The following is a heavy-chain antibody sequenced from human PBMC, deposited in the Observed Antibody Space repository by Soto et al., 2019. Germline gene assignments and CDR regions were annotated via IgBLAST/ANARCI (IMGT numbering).Heavy chain of an antibody. J-gene: IGHJ4*02. CDR1: GGTFSSYA. Sequence: QVQLVQSGAEVKKPGSSVKVSCKASGGTFSSYAISWVRQAPGQGLEWMGGIIPIFGTANYAQKFQGRVTITADESTSTDYMELSRLRSEDTAVYYCARWAYGGNSALYKLDYWGQGTLVTVSS. CDR3: ARWAYGGNSALYKLDY. V-gene: IGHV1-69*01. CDR2: IIPIFGTA. D-gene: IGHD2-21*02.